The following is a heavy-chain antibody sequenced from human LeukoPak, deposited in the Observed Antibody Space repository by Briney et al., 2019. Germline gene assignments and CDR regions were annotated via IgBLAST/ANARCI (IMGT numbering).Heavy chain of an antibody. CDR2: IYTSGST. J-gene: IGHJ6*03. Sequence: SETLSLTCTVSGVSISSYYWSWIRQPAGKGLEWIGRIYTSGSTNYNPSLKSRVTMSVDTSKNQFSLKLSSVTAADTAVYYCARSLRSGYGYYYYMDVWGKGTTVTVSS. CDR1: GVSISSYY. CDR3: ARSLRSGYGYYYYMDV. V-gene: IGHV4-4*07. D-gene: IGHD3-3*01.